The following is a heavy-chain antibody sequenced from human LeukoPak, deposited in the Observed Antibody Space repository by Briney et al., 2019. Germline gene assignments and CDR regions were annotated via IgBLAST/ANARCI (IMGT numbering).Heavy chain of an antibody. J-gene: IGHJ4*02. V-gene: IGHV3-9*03. CDR1: GFTFDDYA. Sequence: GGSLRLSCAASGFTFDDYAIHWVRQAPGKGLEWVSGISWNSGSIGYADSVKGRFTISRDNAKDSLYLQMNSLRAEDMALYYCAKGGNTIFGPFDYWGQGTLVTVSS. CDR3: AKGGNTIFGPFDY. D-gene: IGHD3-3*01. CDR2: ISWNSGSI.